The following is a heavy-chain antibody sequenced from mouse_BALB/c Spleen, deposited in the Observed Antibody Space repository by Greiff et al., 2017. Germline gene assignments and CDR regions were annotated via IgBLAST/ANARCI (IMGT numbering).Heavy chain of an antibody. CDR3: AREKGCAMDY. Sequence: EVHLVESGPGLVKPSQSLSLTCTVTGYSITSDYAWNWIRQFPGNKLEWMGYISYSGSTSYNPSLKSRISITRDTSKKQFFLQLNSVTTEDTATCYCAREKGCAMDYWGQGTSVTVSS. V-gene: IGHV3-2*02. CDR2: ISYSGST. CDR1: GYSITSDYA. J-gene: IGHJ4*01.